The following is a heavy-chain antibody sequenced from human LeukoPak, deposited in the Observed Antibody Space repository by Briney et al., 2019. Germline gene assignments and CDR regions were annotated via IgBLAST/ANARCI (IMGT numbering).Heavy chain of an antibody. V-gene: IGHV4-30-4*08. CDR3: ARDNYYCSSTSCHMDV. CDR1: GGSISSGDYY. Sequence: SETLSLTCTVSGGSISSGDYYWSWIRQPPGKGLEWIGYIYYSGSTYYNPSLKSRVTISVDTSKNQFSLELSSVTAADTAVYYCARDNYYCSSTSCHMDVWGKGTTVTVSS. CDR2: IYYSGST. D-gene: IGHD2-2*01. J-gene: IGHJ6*03.